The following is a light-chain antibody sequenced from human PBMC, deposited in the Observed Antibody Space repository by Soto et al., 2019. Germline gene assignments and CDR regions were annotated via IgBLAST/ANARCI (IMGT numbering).Light chain of an antibody. CDR3: ESSDSSLSGYV. V-gene: IGLV1-40*01. CDR1: SSNIGAGYD. CDR2: GNS. Sequence: QAFLTQPPSVSGAPGQRVTISCTGSSSNIGAGYDVHWYQQLPGTAPKLLIYGNSNRPSGVPDRFSGSKSGTSASLAITGLQAEDEADYYCESSDSSLSGYVFGTGTKVTVL. J-gene: IGLJ1*01.